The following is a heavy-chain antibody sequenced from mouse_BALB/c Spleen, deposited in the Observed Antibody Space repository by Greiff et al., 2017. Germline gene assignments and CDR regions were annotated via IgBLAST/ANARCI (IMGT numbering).Heavy chain of an antibody. J-gene: IGHJ3*01. D-gene: IGHD1-2*01. Sequence: DVKLQESGGGLVKPGGSLKLSCAASGFTFSSYAMSWVRQTPEKRLEWVASISSGGSTYYPDSVKGRFTISRDNARNILYLQMSSLRSEDTAMYYCARGGITTAPFAYWGQGTLVTVSA. CDR1: GFTFSSYA. V-gene: IGHV5-6-5*01. CDR3: ARGGITTAPFAY. CDR2: ISSGGST.